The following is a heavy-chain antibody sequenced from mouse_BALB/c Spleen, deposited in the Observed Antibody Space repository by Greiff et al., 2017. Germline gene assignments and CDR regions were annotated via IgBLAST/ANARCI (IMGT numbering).Heavy chain of an antibody. CDR1: GFSLTGYG. Sequence: QVQLKESGPGLVAPSQSLSITCTVSGFSLTGYGVNWVRQPPGKGLEWLGMIWGDGSTDYNSALKSRLSISKDNSKSQVFLKMNSLQTDDTARYYCDRDYYGSSPAWFAYWGQGTLVTVSA. D-gene: IGHD1-1*01. J-gene: IGHJ3*01. V-gene: IGHV2-6-7*01. CDR3: DRDYYGSSPAWFAY. CDR2: IWGDGST.